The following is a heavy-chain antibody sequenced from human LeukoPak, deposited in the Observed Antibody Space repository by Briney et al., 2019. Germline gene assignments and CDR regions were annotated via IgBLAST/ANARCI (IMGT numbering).Heavy chain of an antibody. CDR2: ISYDGSNK. D-gene: IGHD3-10*01. CDR3: ARDPAVLLWFGEFHPFDY. V-gene: IGHV3-30-3*01. J-gene: IGHJ4*02. Sequence: GGSLRLSCAASGFTFSSYTLHWVRQAPGKGLEWVAVISYDGSNKYYADSVKGRFTISRDNSKNTLYLQMNSLRAEDTAVYYCARDPAVLLWFGEFHPFDYWDQGTLVTVSS. CDR1: GFTFSSYT.